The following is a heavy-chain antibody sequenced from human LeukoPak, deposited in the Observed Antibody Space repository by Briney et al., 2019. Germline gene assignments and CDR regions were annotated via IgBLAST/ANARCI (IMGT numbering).Heavy chain of an antibody. D-gene: IGHD3-22*01. CDR2: ISNSGST. Sequence: PSETLSLTCTVSGVSISSYYWSWIRQPPGKGLEWVGYISNSGSTNYNPSLKSRVTLSVDTSKIQCSLRLSSVTAADTAVYYCARDPRYYDSNAYYYDNWFVPWGQGTLVTVSS. J-gene: IGHJ5*02. CDR3: ARDPRYYDSNAYYYDNWFVP. CDR1: GVSISSYY. V-gene: IGHV4-59*01.